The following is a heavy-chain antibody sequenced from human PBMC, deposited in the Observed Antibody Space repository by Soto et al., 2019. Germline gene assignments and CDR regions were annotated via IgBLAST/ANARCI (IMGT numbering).Heavy chain of an antibody. CDR3: AHARLLWVGGYFDY. V-gene: IGHV2-5*01. Sequence: QVTLKESGPTLVKPTESLTLTCTFSGFSLATHGVGVGWIRQPPGEALEWLAVISWNDDNRYSPSLRSRLTPAKDTSKNQVVLTMANMDPVDTATYYCAHARLLWVGGYFDYWGQGILVTVS. CDR2: ISWNDDN. D-gene: IGHD3-10*01. J-gene: IGHJ4*02. CDR1: GFSLATHGVG.